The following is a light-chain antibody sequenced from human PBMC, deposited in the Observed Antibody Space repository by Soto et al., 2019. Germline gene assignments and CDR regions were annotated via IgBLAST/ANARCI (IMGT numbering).Light chain of an antibody. Sequence: SYELTQPPSVSVSPGQTASIPCSGDRLWEKYVCWYQQKPGQSPILVMYQDSKRPSGIPERFSGSSSGNTATLTISGTQALDEGDYYCQAWDSSSWVFGGGTKLTVL. J-gene: IGLJ3*02. CDR1: RLWEKY. CDR3: QAWDSSSWV. CDR2: QDS. V-gene: IGLV3-1*01.